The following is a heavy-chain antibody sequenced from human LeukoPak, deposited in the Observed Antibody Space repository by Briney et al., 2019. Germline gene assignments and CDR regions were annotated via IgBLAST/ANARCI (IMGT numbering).Heavy chain of an antibody. Sequence: KTGGSLRLSCAASGFTFSNAWMSCVRQAPGEGVEWVCRIKSKTDGGTTDYAAPVKGRFTISRDDSKNTLYLQMNSLKTEDTAVYYCTTGQYSTYYDFWSGYHTFDYWGQGTLVTVSS. J-gene: IGHJ4*02. CDR3: TTGQYSTYYDFWSGYHTFDY. V-gene: IGHV3-15*01. CDR2: IKSKTDGGTT. CDR1: GFTFSNAW. D-gene: IGHD3-3*01.